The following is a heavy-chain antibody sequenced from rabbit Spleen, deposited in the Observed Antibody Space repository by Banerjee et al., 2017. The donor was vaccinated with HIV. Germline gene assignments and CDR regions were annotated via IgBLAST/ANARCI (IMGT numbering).Heavy chain of an antibody. CDR2: IYPDGIGST. D-gene: IGHD2-1*01. CDR1: GFSFSSSYY. CDR3: ARGSAAMTMVITGYYLSL. J-gene: IGHJ4*01. V-gene: IGHV1S40*01. Sequence: QSLEESGGDLVKPGASLTLTCTASGFSFSSSYYICWVRQAPGKGLEWIGCIYPDGIGSTAYATWAKGRFTISKTSSTTVTLKMTSLTAADTATYFCARGSAAMTMVITGYYLSLWGQGTLVTVS.